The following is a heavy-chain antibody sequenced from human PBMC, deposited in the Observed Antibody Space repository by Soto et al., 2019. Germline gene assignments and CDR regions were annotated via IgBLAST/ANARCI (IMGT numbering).Heavy chain of an antibody. CDR3: ARSTRGSYYNPY. D-gene: IGHD3-10*01. Sequence: PSETLSLTCAVYGGSFRGYYWGGIRQPPGKGLEWIGEINHSGSTNYNPSLKSRVTISVDTSKNQFSLKLSSVTAADTAVYYCARSTRGSYYNPYWGQGTLVTVSS. J-gene: IGHJ4*02. CDR2: INHSGST. V-gene: IGHV4-34*01. CDR1: GGSFRGYY.